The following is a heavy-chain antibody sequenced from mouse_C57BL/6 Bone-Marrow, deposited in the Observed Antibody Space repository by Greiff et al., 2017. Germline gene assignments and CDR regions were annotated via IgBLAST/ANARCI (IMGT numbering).Heavy chain of an antibody. V-gene: IGHV5-16*01. Sequence: DVQLEESEGGLVQPGSSMKLSCTASGFTFSDYYMAWVRQVPEKGLEWVANINSDGSSTYYLDSLKSRFIISRDNAKNILYLQMSSLKSEDTATYYCARGGHYYGSTYYFDCWGQGTTLTVSS. CDR1: GFTFSDYY. CDR2: INSDGSST. CDR3: ARGGHYYGSTYYFDC. J-gene: IGHJ2*01. D-gene: IGHD1-1*01.